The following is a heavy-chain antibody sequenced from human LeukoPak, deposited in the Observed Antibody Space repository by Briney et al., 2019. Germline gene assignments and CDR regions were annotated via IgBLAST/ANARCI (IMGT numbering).Heavy chain of an antibody. CDR3: ASQIKYKEIAVAEIFFDP. Sequence: GGSLRLSCAASGFTFSSYSMNWVRQAPGKGLEWVSYISSSSSTIYYADSVKGRFTISRDNAKNSLYLQMNSLRAEDTAVYYCASQIKYKEIAVAEIFFDPWGQGTLVTVSS. J-gene: IGHJ5*02. D-gene: IGHD6-19*01. CDR1: GFTFSSYS. V-gene: IGHV3-48*01. CDR2: ISSSSSTI.